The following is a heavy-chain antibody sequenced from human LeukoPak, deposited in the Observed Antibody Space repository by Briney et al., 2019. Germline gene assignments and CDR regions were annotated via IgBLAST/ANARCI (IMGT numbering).Heavy chain of an antibody. CDR3: ARDLSSSTSCYSY. D-gene: IGHD2-2*01. CDR2: ISPSGNYI. Sequence: PGGSLRLSCTASGFTFNSHSVNWFRQAPGKGLEWVSSISPSGNYIYYADSVEGRFTISRDNAKNSLYLQMNSLRAEDTAVYYCARDLSSSTSCYSYWGQGTLVTVSS. V-gene: IGHV3-21*01. CDR1: GFTFNSHS. J-gene: IGHJ4*02.